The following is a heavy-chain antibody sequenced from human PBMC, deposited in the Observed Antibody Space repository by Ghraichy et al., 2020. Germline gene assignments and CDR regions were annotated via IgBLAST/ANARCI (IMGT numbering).Heavy chain of an antibody. CDR1: GCSVSSGSYY. CDR2: IYYSGST. V-gene: IGHV4-61*01. J-gene: IGHJ4*02. CDR3: ARARLSMTTGV. Sequence: SETLSLTCTVSGCSVSSGSYYWSWLPQPPGKGLEWIGYIYYSGSTNYNPSLKSRVTLSVDTSKNQFSLKLSSVTAADTAVYYCARARLSMTTGVWGQGTLVTVSS. D-gene: IGHD4-23*01.